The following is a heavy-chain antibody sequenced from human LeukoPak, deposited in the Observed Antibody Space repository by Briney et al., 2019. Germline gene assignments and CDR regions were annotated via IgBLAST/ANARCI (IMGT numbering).Heavy chain of an antibody. Sequence: PSETLSLTCAVYGGSFSGYYWSWIRQPPGKGLEWIGEINHSGSTNYNPSLKSRVTISVDTSKNQFSLKLSSVTAADTAVYYCASPSSWAHYFDYWGQGTLVTVSS. CDR3: ASPSSWAHYFDY. J-gene: IGHJ4*02. V-gene: IGHV4-34*01. CDR2: INHSGST. CDR1: GGSFSGYY. D-gene: IGHD6-13*01.